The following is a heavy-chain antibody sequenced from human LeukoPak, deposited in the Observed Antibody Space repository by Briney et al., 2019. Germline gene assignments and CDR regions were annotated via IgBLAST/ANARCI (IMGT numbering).Heavy chain of an antibody. J-gene: IGHJ3*02. CDR3: ARDSSGYYLGAFDI. CDR1: GYTFTGYY. Sequence: ASVKVSCKASGYTFTGYYMHWVRQAPGQGLEWMGWINPNSGGTNYAQKFQGRVTMTRDTSISTAYMELSRLRSDDTAVYYCARDSSGYYLGAFDIWGQGTMVTVSS. V-gene: IGHV1-2*02. D-gene: IGHD3-22*01. CDR2: INPNSGGT.